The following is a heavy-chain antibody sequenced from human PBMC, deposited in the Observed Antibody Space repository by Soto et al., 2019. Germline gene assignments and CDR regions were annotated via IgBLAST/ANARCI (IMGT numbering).Heavy chain of an antibody. V-gene: IGHV3-23*01. D-gene: IGHD5-12*01. Sequence: PGGSLRLSCAASGFTFSSYAMSWVRQAPGKGLEWVPAISGSGGSTYYADSVKGRFTISRDNSKNTLYLQMNSLRAEDTAVYYCAKDRYSGYDFNWFDPWGQGTLVTVSS. CDR3: AKDRYSGYDFNWFDP. CDR2: ISGSGGST. CDR1: GFTFSSYA. J-gene: IGHJ5*02.